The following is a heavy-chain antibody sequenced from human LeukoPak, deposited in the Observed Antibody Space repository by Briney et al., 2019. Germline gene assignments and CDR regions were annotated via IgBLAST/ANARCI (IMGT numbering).Heavy chain of an antibody. CDR3: ARGSAIQGVY. CDR2: IYYSGST. V-gene: IGHV4-31*03. D-gene: IGHD2-21*01. Sequence: SESLSLTCTVSVASISTGCYYWSWLRQNPGKGLEWIGYIYYSGSTYYNPSRKSRVTISVDTSKNQFSLKLSSVTAADTAVYYCARGSAIQGVYWGQGTLFTVSS. J-gene: IGHJ4*02. CDR1: VASISTGCYY.